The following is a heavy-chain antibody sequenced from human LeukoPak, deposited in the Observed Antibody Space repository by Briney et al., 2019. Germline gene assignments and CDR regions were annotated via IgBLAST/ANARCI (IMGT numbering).Heavy chain of an antibody. CDR3: AKDVGPRETAPHPIEY. D-gene: IGHD1-26*01. J-gene: IGHJ4*02. CDR2: ISGSGGST. V-gene: IGHV3-23*01. CDR1: GFTFSGYW. Sequence: GGSLRLSCAASGFTFSGYWMTWVRQAPGKGLEWVSGISGSGGSTYHADFVKGRFTVSRDNSKNTLYLQMASLRDEDTAIYYCAKDVGPRETAPHPIEYWGQGTLVTVSS.